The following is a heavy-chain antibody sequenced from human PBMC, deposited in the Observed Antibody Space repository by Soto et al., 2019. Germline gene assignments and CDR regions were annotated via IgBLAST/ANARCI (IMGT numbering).Heavy chain of an antibody. CDR1: GFTFSSYW. CDR3: AREGHYYDSSAFDY. V-gene: IGHV3-7*03. CDR2: IKQDGSEK. J-gene: IGHJ4*02. Sequence: XGSLRLSCAASGFTFSSYWMSGVRQAPGKGLEWVANIKQDGSEKYYVDSVKGRFTISRDNAKNSLYLQMNSLRAEDTAVYYCAREGHYYDSSAFDYWGQGTLVTVSS. D-gene: IGHD3-22*01.